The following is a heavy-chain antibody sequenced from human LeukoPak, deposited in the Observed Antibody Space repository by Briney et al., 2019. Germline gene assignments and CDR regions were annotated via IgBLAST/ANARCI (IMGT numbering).Heavy chain of an antibody. V-gene: IGHV4-4*08. J-gene: IGHJ2*01. CDR2: IYANGIT. Sequence: SETLSLTCTVSGGSIFSYYWNWIRQSPGKGLEWVGYIYANGITTYNPSLRSRGSISIDTSRNQFSLRLTSVTAADTATYYCARRAYYDSSGYKPTAGYFDLWGHGTLVTVSS. CDR1: GGSIFSYY. CDR3: ARRAYYDSSGYKPTAGYFDL. D-gene: IGHD3-22*01.